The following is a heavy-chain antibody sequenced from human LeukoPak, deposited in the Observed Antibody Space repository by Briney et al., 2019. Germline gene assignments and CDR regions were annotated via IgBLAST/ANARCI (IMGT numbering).Heavy chain of an antibody. CDR1: GGTFSSYA. D-gene: IGHD4-17*01. Sequence: SVKVSCKASGGTFSSYAISWVRQAPGQGLEWMGGIIPIFGTANYAQKFQGRVTMTTDTSTSTAYMELRSLRSDDTAVYYCARADPDYGDYSRTFDIWGQGTMVTVSS. J-gene: IGHJ3*02. CDR2: IIPIFGTA. V-gene: IGHV1-69*05. CDR3: ARADPDYGDYSRTFDI.